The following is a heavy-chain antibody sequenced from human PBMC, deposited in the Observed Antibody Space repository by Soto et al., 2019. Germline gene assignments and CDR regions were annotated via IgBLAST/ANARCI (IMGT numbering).Heavy chain of an antibody. V-gene: IGHV1-8*01. CDR1: GYTFTRYD. Sequence: QVQVVQSGAEVKKPGASVRASCKASGYTFTRYDINWVRQATGQGPEWMGWINPNSGNTCYAQKFQVRVTMSRDTSISTAYMELSSLKSEDTAVYYCATSLVGRGWYADWYCYLLGRGTLITVSS. CDR3: ATSLVGRGWYADWYCYL. CDR2: INPNSGNT. D-gene: IGHD6-19*01. J-gene: IGHJ2*01.